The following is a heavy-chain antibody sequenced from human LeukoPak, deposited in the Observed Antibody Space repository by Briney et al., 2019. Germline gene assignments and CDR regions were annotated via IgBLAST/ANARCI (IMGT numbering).Heavy chain of an antibody. V-gene: IGHV4-34*01. D-gene: IGHD3-10*01. CDR2: INHSGST. J-gene: IGHJ6*04. CDR3: ARKRVRELRNYYYGMDV. Sequence: SETLSLTCAVYGGSFSGYYWSWIRQPPGKGLEWIGEINHSGSTNYSPSLKSRVTISVDTSKNQFSLKLSSVTAADTAVYYCARKRVRELRNYYYGMDVWGKGTTVTVSS. CDR1: GGSFSGYY.